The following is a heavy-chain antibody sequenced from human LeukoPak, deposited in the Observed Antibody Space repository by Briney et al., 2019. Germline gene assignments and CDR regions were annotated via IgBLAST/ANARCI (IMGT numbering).Heavy chain of an antibody. Sequence: SETLSLTCTVSGGSISSSSYYWGWIRQPPGKGLEWIGSIYYSESTYYNPSLKSRVTISVDTSKNQFSLKLSSVTAADTAVYYCATLLYYDFWSGYHRDYWGQGTLVTVSS. V-gene: IGHV4-39*01. D-gene: IGHD3-3*01. CDR3: ATLLYYDFWSGYHRDY. CDR2: IYYSEST. J-gene: IGHJ4*02. CDR1: GGSISSSSYY.